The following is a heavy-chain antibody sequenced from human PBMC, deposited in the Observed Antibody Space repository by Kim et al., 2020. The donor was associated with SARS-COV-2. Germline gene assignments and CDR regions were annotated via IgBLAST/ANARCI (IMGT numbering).Heavy chain of an antibody. CDR2: GTDI. D-gene: IGHD2-2*01. J-gene: IGHJ4*02. CDR3: ARWTSTSYY. V-gene: IGHV3-7*01. Sequence: GTDIHYLDSVEGRFTISRDNAKNSLYLQMNSRRAEDTAVYYCARWTSTSYYWGQGTLVTVSS.